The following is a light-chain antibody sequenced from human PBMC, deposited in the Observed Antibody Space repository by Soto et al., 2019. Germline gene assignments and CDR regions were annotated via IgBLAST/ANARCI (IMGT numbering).Light chain of an antibody. V-gene: IGKV3-20*01. CDR1: QSVSSSY. CDR3: QQYYNSPYT. CDR2: GAS. Sequence: EIVLTQSPGTLSLSPGERATLSCRASQSVSSSYLAWYQQKPGQSPRLLIYGASSRATGIPDRFSGCGSGTDFTLTISRLEPEDFAVYYCQQYYNSPYTFGQGTTLEIK. J-gene: IGKJ2*01.